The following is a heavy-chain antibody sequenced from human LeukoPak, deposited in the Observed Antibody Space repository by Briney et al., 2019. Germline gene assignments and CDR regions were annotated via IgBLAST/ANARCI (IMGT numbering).Heavy chain of an antibody. CDR1: GYTITGYY. J-gene: IGHJ4*02. Sequence: ASVKVSCEASGYTITGYYMHWVRQAPEQGLEWMGWINPNSGGTNYAQKFQGRVTMTRDTSISTAYMELSRLRSDDTAVYYCARGIGYSYGVDYWGQGTLVTVSS. D-gene: IGHD5-18*01. CDR2: INPNSGGT. CDR3: ARGIGYSYGVDY. V-gene: IGHV1-2*02.